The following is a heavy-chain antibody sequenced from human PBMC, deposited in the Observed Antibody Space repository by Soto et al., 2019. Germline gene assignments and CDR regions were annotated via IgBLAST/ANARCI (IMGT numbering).Heavy chain of an antibody. J-gene: IGHJ6*02. CDR3: ARAYKLRLLDYGMDV. CDR2: IYHSGST. CDR1: GGSISSGGYS. V-gene: IGHV4-30-2*01. Sequence: LSLTCAVSGGSISSGGYSWSWIRQPPGKGLEWIGYIYHSGSTYYNPSLKSRVTISVDRSKNQFSLKLSSVTAADTAVYYCARAYKLRLLDYGMDVWGQGTTVTVSS. D-gene: IGHD3-3*01.